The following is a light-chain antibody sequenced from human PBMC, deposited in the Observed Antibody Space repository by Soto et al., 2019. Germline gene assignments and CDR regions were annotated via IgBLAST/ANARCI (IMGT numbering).Light chain of an antibody. CDR2: DDS. CDR1: NIGSQS. Sequence: SYELTQPPSVSVAPGQTARITWGGNNIGSQSVHWYQKKPGQAPVLVVYDDSDRPSGIPERFSGSNSGNTATLTISRVEAGDEADYYCQVRDSSSDHVVFGGGTKLTVL. V-gene: IGLV3-21*02. J-gene: IGLJ2*01. CDR3: QVRDSSSDHVV.